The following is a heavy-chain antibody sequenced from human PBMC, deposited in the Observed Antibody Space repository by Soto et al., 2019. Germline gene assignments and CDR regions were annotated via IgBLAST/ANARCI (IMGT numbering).Heavy chain of an antibody. D-gene: IGHD3-16*01. Sequence: QARLVESGGGLVEPGGSLRLSCTASGFTFGDFYMMWFRQAPGRGLEWISYITKTGTTIYHADPVKGRFSVSRVNARSSLYLQMNSLRAEDTAVYYCARPNWNSRGGVYNLWGQGTLVTVSS. CDR3: ARPNWNSRGGVYNL. CDR1: GFTFGDFY. V-gene: IGHV3-11*01. CDR2: ITKTGTTI. J-gene: IGHJ4*02.